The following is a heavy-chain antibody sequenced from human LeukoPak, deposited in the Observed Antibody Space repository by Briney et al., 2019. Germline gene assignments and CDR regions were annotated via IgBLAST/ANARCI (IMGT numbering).Heavy chain of an antibody. CDR2: IRYDGSNK. CDR3: AKGPSYCSSTSCYYFDY. V-gene: IGHV3-30*02. J-gene: IGHJ4*02. D-gene: IGHD2-2*01. CDR1: GFTFSSYG. Sequence: GGSLRLSCAASGFTFSSYGMHWVRQAPGKGLEWVAFIRYDGSNKYYADSVKGRFTISRDNSKNTLYLQMNSLRAEDTAVYYCAKGPSYCSSTSCYYFDYWGQGTLDTVSS.